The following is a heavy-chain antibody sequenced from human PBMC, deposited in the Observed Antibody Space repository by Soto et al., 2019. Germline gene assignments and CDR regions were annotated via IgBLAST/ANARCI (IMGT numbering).Heavy chain of an antibody. J-gene: IGHJ6*02. CDR3: ARDYYGSGSRVDYYGMDV. Sequence: GSLRLSCAASGFTFSSYSMNWVRQAPGKGLEWVSSISSSSSYIYYADSVKGRFTISRDNAKNSPYLQMNSLRAEDTAVYYCARDYYGSGSRVDYYGMDVWGQGTTVTVSS. D-gene: IGHD3-10*01. CDR1: GFTFSSYS. V-gene: IGHV3-21*01. CDR2: ISSSSSYI.